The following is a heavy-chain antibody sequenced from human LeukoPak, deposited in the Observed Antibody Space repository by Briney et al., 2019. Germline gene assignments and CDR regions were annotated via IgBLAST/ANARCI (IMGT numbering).Heavy chain of an antibody. CDR2: INSSGSTI. J-gene: IGHJ6*04. D-gene: IGHD3-10*02. CDR3: AELGITMIGGV. V-gene: IGHV3-48*03. Sequence: GGSVRLSCAASGFTFSSYEMNWVRQAPGKGLEWVSYINSSGSTIYYADSVKGRFTISRDNAKNSLYLQMNSLRAEYTAVYYCAELGITMIGGVWGKGTTVTNSS. CDR1: GFTFSSYE.